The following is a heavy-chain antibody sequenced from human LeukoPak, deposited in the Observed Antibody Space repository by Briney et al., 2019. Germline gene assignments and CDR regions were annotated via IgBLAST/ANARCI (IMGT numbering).Heavy chain of an antibody. V-gene: IGHV4-34*01. CDR2: INHSGST. D-gene: IGHD3-10*01. CDR3: ARKRKITMVRAWGNYYMDV. Sequence: GSLRLSCAASGFTFSSYAMSWVRQTPGKGLELIGEINHSGSTNYNPSLKSRFTISVDTSKNQFSLKLNSVTAADTAVYYCARKRKITMVRAWGNYYMDVWGKGTTVTVSS. CDR1: GFTFSSYA. J-gene: IGHJ6*03.